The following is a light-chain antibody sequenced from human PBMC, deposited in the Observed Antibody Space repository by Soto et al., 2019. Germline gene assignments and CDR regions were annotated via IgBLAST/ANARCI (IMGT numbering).Light chain of an antibody. V-gene: IGLV2-14*01. CDR1: SSDVGY. J-gene: IGLJ2*01. CDR3: SSYTTSTTLRVF. CDR2: EVS. Sequence: QSALTQPASVSGSPGQSITISCTATSSDVGYVSWYQQHPGKAPKLMIFEVSYRPSGVSDRFSGSKSGNTASLTISRLQPVDEADYYCSSYTTSTTLRVFFGGGTKVTVL.